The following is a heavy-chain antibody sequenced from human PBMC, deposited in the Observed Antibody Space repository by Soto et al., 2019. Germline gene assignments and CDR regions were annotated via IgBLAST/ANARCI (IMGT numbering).Heavy chain of an antibody. CDR3: AKDRGYGFDAFDI. D-gene: IGHD5-12*01. CDR2: ISGSGGST. J-gene: IGHJ3*02. V-gene: IGHV3-23*01. Sequence: GGSLRLSCAASGFTFSSYAMSWVRQAPGKGLEWVSAISGSGGSTYYADSVRGRFTISRDNSKNTLYLQMNSLRAEDTAVYYCAKDRGYGFDAFDIWGQGTMVTVSS. CDR1: GFTFSSYA.